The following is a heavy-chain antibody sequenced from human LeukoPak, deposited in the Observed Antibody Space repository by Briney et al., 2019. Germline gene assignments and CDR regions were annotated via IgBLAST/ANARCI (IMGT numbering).Heavy chain of an antibody. J-gene: IGHJ4*02. CDR1: GYTFTSYG. Sequence: ASVKVSCKASGYTFTSYGISWVRQAPGQGLEWMGWISAYNGNTNYAQKLQGRVTMTTDTSTSTAYMELRSLRSDDTAVYYRARTTIPGDYFDYWGQGTLVTVSS. CDR3: ARTTIPGDYFDY. CDR2: ISAYNGNT. D-gene: IGHD4-17*01. V-gene: IGHV1-18*01.